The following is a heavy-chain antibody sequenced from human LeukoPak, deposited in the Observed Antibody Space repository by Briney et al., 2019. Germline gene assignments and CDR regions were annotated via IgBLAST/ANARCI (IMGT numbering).Heavy chain of an antibody. V-gene: IGHV3-23*01. J-gene: IGHJ4*02. D-gene: IGHD3-22*01. CDR3: AKISTPYDSSGYYFY. Sequence: GGSLRLSCAASGFTFSSYTMSWVRQAPGKGLEWVSSISGSGGSTYYADSVKGRFTISRDNSKNTLYLQINSLRAEDTAVYYCAKISTPYDSSGYYFYWGQGTLVTVSS. CDR2: ISGSGGST. CDR1: GFTFSSYT.